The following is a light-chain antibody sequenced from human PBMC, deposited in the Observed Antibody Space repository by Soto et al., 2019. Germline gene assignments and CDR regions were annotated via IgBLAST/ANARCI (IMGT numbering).Light chain of an antibody. CDR1: QGVRND. J-gene: IGKJ1*01. CDR2: AAS. V-gene: IGKV1-6*01. Sequence: AIQLTQSPSSLTASVGDRVTITCRANQGVRNDLAWYQQKPGTAPRLLIYAASTLQSGVSSRFRGGGSGTEFTLTINSLQPEDFATYYCLQDNTYPWTFCQGTKV. CDR3: LQDNTYPWT.